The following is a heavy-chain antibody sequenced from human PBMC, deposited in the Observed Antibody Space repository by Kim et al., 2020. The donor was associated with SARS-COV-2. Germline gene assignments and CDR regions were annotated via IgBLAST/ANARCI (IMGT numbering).Heavy chain of an antibody. CDR2: IYYSGST. D-gene: IGHD5-18*01. Sequence: SETLSLTCTVSGGSIRSYYWSWIRQPPGKGLEWIGYIYYSGSTNYSPSLKSRVSISVDTSKNQFSLKLSSVTAADTAIYYCASGYTYGPNYYFDYWGQGTLVTVSS. V-gene: IGHV4-59*01. CDR1: GGSIRSYY. J-gene: IGHJ4*02. CDR3: ASGYTYGPNYYFDY.